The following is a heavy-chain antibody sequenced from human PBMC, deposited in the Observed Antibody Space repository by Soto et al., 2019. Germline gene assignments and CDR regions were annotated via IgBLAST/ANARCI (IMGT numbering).Heavy chain of an antibody. CDR1: VGTFSSYA. V-gene: IGHV1-69*06. Sequence: GXSVKVSCKASVGTFSSYAISWVRQAPGQGLEWMGGIIPIFGTANYAQKFQGRVTITADKSTSTAYMELSSLRSEDTAVYYCARGHYDSSGYYYFNYYYGMDVWGQGTTVTVSS. CDR3: ARGHYDSSGYYYFNYYYGMDV. J-gene: IGHJ6*02. D-gene: IGHD3-22*01. CDR2: IIPIFGTA.